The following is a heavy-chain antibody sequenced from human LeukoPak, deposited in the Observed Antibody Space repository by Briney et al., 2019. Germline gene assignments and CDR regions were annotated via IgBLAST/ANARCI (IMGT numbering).Heavy chain of an antibody. CDR2: ISGTGDST. CDR1: GFSFSTYA. D-gene: IGHD2-15*01. Sequence: PGGSLRLSCAASGFSFSTYAMGWPRQAQGKGLEWVSSISGTGDSTYYADAVKGRFTISRDNSKNTLYLQMNSLRAEDTAVYYCVEDVVVIVAAKPGIWGQGTLVTVSS. V-gene: IGHV3-23*01. CDR3: VEDVVVIVAAKPGI. J-gene: IGHJ4*02.